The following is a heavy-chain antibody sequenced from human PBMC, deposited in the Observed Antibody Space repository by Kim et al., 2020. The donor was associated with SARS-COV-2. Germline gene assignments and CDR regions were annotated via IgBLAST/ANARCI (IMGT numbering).Heavy chain of an antibody. CDR2: ISSSSSTI. CDR3: ARGLQGRQWLVQDIGY. D-gene: IGHD6-19*01. Sequence: GGSLRLSCAASGFTFSSYSMNWVRQAPGKGLEWVSYISSSSSTIYYADSVKGRFTISRDNAKNSLYLQMNSLRAEDTAVYYCARGLQGRQWLVQDIGYWGQGTLVTVSS. J-gene: IGHJ4*02. CDR1: GFTFSSYS. V-gene: IGHV3-48*04.